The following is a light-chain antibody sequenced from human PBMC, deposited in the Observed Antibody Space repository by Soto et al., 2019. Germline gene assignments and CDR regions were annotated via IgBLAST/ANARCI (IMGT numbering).Light chain of an antibody. V-gene: IGKV1-5*03. J-gene: IGKJ1*01. Sequence: DIQMTQSPSTLSASVGDKVTITCRASQGISSWLAWYQQKPGKAPKLLIYKASNLESGVPSRFSGSQSGTEFTLTISSLQPDDFATYFCQQYNDYSPRTFGQGTKVEIK. CDR2: KAS. CDR1: QGISSW. CDR3: QQYNDYSPRT.